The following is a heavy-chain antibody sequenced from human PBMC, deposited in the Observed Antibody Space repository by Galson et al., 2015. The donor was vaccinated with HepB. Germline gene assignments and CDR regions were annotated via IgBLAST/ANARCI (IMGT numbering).Heavy chain of an antibody. D-gene: IGHD3-10*01. V-gene: IGHV3-74*01. CDR3: GRGYYGSGSPPGYEY. Sequence: SLRLSCAASGFTFSKYWMNWVRQAQGTGLVWVPRINSDGGNINYADSVTGRFTVSRDNAENTLHLQMSSLRAEDTAVYYCGRGYYGSGSPPGYEYWGQATLVTVSS. CDR1: GFTFSKYW. J-gene: IGHJ4*01. CDR2: INSDGGNI.